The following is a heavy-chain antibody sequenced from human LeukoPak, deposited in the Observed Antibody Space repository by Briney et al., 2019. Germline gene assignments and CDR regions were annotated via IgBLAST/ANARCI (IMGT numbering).Heavy chain of an antibody. CDR3: ASRAAAGTINY. D-gene: IGHD6-13*01. Sequence: KASETLSLTCTVSGDSISSSSNYWGWIRQPPGKGLEWIGSIYYSGSTYYNPSLKSRVTISVDTSKNQFSLNLSSVTAADMAVYYCASRAAAGTINYWGQGTLVTVSS. V-gene: IGHV4-39*07. J-gene: IGHJ4*02. CDR2: IYYSGST. CDR1: GDSISSSSNY.